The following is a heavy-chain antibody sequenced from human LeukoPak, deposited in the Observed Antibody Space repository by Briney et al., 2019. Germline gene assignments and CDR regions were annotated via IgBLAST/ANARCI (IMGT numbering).Heavy chain of an antibody. J-gene: IGHJ6*03. CDR1: GDSINGFY. D-gene: IGHD3-10*01. CDR2: IYYSGST. Sequence: SETLSLTCTVSGDSINGFYWGWIRQPPGKGLEWIGYIYYSGSTNYNPSLKSRVTISVDTSKNQFSLKLSSVTAADTAVYYCARGSYYYGSGSYLGYYYYMDVWGKGTTVTISS. V-gene: IGHV4-59*01. CDR3: ARGSYYYGSGSYLGYYYYMDV.